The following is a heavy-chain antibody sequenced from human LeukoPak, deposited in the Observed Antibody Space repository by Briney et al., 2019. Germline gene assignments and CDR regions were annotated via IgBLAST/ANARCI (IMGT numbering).Heavy chain of an antibody. V-gene: IGHV3-23*01. J-gene: IGHJ6*03. Sequence: GGCLRLSCIASGFTFNTYAMNWVRQAPGKGLEWVSTISDSGEITYYADSVKGRFTISRDNSRNTLYLQMNSLRAEDTAVYYCAKPRYDYYYYMDVWGEGTTVTVSS. CDR1: GFTFNTYA. CDR3: AKPRYDYYYYMDV. D-gene: IGHD1-14*01. CDR2: ISDSGEIT.